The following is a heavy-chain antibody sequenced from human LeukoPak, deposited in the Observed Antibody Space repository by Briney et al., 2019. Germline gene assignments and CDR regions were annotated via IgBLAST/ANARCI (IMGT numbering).Heavy chain of an antibody. D-gene: IGHD2-8*01. Sequence: SETLSLTCIVYSGSFSGYYWTWIRQPPGKGLEWIGEIVQSGRTNYSPSLESRLTLSVDTSKNQFSLKLSSVTAADTAVYYCARGSVLMGYASFDYWGQGALVTVSS. CDR3: ARGSVLMGYASFDY. CDR1: SGSFSGYY. J-gene: IGHJ4*02. V-gene: IGHV4-34*12. CDR2: IVQSGRT.